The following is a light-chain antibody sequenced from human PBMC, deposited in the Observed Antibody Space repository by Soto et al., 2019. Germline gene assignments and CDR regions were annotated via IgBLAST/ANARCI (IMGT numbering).Light chain of an antibody. Sequence: DIQMTQSPSSLSASVGDRVTITCQASQDISNHLNWYQQKPGKAPKLLIYDASNLETGVPSRFSGSGSGTDFTFTITSLQPEDIATYYCQQYDNLPRALTFGGGTKVEIK. J-gene: IGKJ4*01. V-gene: IGKV1-33*01. CDR3: QQYDNLPRALT. CDR1: QDISNH. CDR2: DAS.